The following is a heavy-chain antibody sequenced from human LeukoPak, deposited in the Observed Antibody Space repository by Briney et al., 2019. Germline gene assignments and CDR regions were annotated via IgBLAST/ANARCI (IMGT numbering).Heavy chain of an antibody. D-gene: IGHD3-22*01. J-gene: IGHJ3*02. CDR3: AKDGSSGYFPDAFDI. CDR2: IKQDGSEK. V-gene: IGHV3-7*01. CDR1: GFTFSSYW. Sequence: PGGSLRLSCAASGFTFSSYWMSWVRQAPGKGLEWVANIKQDGSEKYYVDSVKGRFTISRDNSKNTLYLQMNSLRAEDTAVYYCAKDGSSGYFPDAFDIWGQGTMVTVSS.